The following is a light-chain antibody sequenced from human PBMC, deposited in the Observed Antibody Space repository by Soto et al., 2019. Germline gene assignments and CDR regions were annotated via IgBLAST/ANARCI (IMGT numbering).Light chain of an antibody. V-gene: IGKV3-20*01. CDR2: AAS. Sequence: EIVLTQSPGTLSLSPGERATLSCRASQTVGNSYLAWYQQKPGQAPRLLIYAASTRATGIPERFSGSGSGTDFTLTISRLEPEDFAVYHCTQYGSAPRKFGQGTKVEIK. CDR3: TQYGSAPRK. CDR1: QTVGNSY. J-gene: IGKJ1*01.